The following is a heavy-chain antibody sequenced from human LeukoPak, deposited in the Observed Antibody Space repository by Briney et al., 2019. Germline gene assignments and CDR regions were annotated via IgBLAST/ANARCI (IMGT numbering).Heavy chain of an antibody. CDR1: GISLSNYA. Sequence: GGSLRLSCVVSGISLSNYAMTWVRQAPGKGLEWVAVISYDGSNKYYADSVKGRFTISRDNSKNTLYLQMNSLRAEDTAVYYCAKIAGDYVIDYWGQGTLSPSPQ. J-gene: IGHJ4*02. CDR2: ISYDGSNK. CDR3: AKIAGDYVIDY. V-gene: IGHV3-30*18. D-gene: IGHD4-17*01.